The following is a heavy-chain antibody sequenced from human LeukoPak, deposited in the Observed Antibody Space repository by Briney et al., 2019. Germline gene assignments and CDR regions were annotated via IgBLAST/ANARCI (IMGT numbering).Heavy chain of an antibody. CDR2: INHGGST. CDR1: GGSFSDHY. D-gene: IGHD3-16*02. V-gene: IGHV4-34*01. J-gene: IGHJ4*02. Sequence: PSETLSLTCAVYGGSFSDHYWSWIRQPPGKGLEWIGEINHGGSTNYSPSLKSRVSISVDTSKNQFSLKLDSVTAADAAVYFCASHYSSGSYRYTGSFDSWGQGNVVTVSS. CDR3: ASHYSSGSYRYTGSFDS.